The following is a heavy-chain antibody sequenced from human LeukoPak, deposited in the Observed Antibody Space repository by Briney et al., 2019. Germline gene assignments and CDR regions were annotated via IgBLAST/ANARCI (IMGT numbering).Heavy chain of an antibody. Sequence: GGTLRLSCAVSGVTFDDYAMDWGRQAPGKGVEGVSRVSGDGGSTNYADSLKGRFIISRENSKNSLYLQINSLRTEDTALYYCAKDIERSGYYRYFDYWGQGTLVTVSS. CDR2: VSGDGGST. V-gene: IGHV3-43*02. CDR3: AKDIERSGYYRYFDY. CDR1: GVTFDDYA. D-gene: IGHD3-22*01. J-gene: IGHJ4*02.